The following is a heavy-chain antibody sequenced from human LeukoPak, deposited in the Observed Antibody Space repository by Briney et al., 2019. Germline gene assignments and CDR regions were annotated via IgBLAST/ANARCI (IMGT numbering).Heavy chain of an antibody. Sequence: GGSLRLSCAASGFTFSNYVMSWVRQAPGKGLEWVSGISGSGDSTYYADSVKGRFTISRDNSKNTLYLQMNSLRVEDTAAYYCAKVRASSGWFNSDYWGQGTLVTVCS. CDR1: GFTFSNYV. D-gene: IGHD6-19*01. V-gene: IGHV3-23*01. J-gene: IGHJ4*02. CDR3: AKVRASSGWFNSDY. CDR2: ISGSGDST.